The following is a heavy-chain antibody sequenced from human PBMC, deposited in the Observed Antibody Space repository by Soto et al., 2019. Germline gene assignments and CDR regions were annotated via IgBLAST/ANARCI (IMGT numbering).Heavy chain of an antibody. CDR2: IYYSGST. D-gene: IGHD3-16*01. CDR3: ALRLGDPGRLYFDY. Sequence: QVQLQESGPGLVKPSQTLSLTCTVSGGSISSGGYYCSWLRQHPGKGLEWIGYIYYSGSTYYNPSLKSRVSISVDTSKNQFSLKLSSVTAADTAVYYCALRLGDPGRLYFDYWGQGTLVTVSS. V-gene: IGHV4-31*03. CDR1: GGSISSGGYY. J-gene: IGHJ4*02.